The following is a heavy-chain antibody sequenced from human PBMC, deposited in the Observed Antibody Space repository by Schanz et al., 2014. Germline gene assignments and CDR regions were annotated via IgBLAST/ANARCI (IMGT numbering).Heavy chain of an antibody. Sequence: QVQLVESGGGVVQPGRSLRLSCAASGFTFSSYGMHWVRQAPGKGLEWVAVIWYDGSNKYYADSVKGRFTISRDNSKNTLYLKMNSLRAEDTALYYCAKDPHKDYGGKPQTFDIWGQGTMVTVSS. J-gene: IGHJ3*02. D-gene: IGHD4-17*01. V-gene: IGHV3-33*06. CDR1: GFTFSSYG. CDR2: IWYDGSNK. CDR3: AKDPHKDYGGKPQTFDI.